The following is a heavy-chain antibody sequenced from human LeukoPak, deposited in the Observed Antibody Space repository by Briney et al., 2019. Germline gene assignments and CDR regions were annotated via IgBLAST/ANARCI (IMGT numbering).Heavy chain of an antibody. Sequence: QPGGPLRLSCAASGFTFSDYAMTWVRQAPGRGLEWVSGISSSGVRTYYADSVQGRFTSSRHNSGNTLYLQMNSLRAADTALYYCARDWSRSVTSSHFQHWGQGTLVVVSS. CDR3: ARDWSRSVTSSHFQH. CDR1: GFTFSDYA. V-gene: IGHV3-23*01. CDR2: ISSSGVRT. J-gene: IGHJ1*01. D-gene: IGHD3-3*01.